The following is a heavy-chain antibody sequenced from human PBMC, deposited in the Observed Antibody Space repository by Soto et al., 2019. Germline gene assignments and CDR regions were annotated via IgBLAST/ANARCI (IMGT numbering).Heavy chain of an antibody. Sequence: SETLSLTCTVSGGSISSSSYYWGWIRQPPGKGLEWIGSIYYSGSTYYNPSLKSRVTISVDTSKNQFSLKLSSVTAADTAVYYCARLGSGGLYGSGSYYKRIDYWGQGTMVTVSS. CDR2: IYYSGST. D-gene: IGHD3-10*01. CDR3: ARLGSGGLYGSGSYYKRIDY. V-gene: IGHV4-39*01. J-gene: IGHJ4*02. CDR1: GGSISSSSYY.